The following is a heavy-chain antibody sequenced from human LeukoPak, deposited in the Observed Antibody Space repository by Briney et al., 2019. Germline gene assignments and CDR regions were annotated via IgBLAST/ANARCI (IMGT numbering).Heavy chain of an antibody. V-gene: IGHV3-23*01. CDR2: ISGSGDTT. D-gene: IGHD3-10*01. CDR1: GFTFSSYA. CDR3: AKCAWFGDVPGGDY. J-gene: IGHJ4*02. Sequence: PGGSLRLSCAASGFTFSSYAMSWVRQAPGKGLEWVSAISGSGDTTYYADSVKGRFAISRDNSKNTLYLQMTSLRADDTALYYCAKCAWFGDVPGGDYWGQGILVTVSS.